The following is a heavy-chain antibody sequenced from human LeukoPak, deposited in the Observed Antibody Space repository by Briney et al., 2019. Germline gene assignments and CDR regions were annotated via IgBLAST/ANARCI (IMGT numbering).Heavy chain of an antibody. V-gene: IGHV3-15*01. Sequence: GGSLRLSCEASGLSISNDWMRWVRQAPGKGREWVGRVKSKAAGETTHYAAPVNGRFSISRDDSKNTLYLQMNSLKTEDTGVYYCTLIQGWGSGSYYLDYWGQGTLATVSS. CDR1: GLSISNDW. CDR2: VKSKAAGETT. CDR3: TLIQGWGSGSYYLDY. D-gene: IGHD3-10*01. J-gene: IGHJ4*02.